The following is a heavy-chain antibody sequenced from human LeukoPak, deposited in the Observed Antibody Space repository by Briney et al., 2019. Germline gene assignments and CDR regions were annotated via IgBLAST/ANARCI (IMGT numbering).Heavy chain of an antibody. CDR1: GFTFSSYA. J-gene: IGHJ4*02. CDR2: ISGSGGST. Sequence: GGSLRLSCAASGFTFSSYAMSWVRQAPGKGLEWVSAISGSGGSTYYADSVKGRFTISRDNSKNTLYLQMNSLRAEDTAVYYCTKDLTRGYCSGGSCYFDYWGQGTLVTVSS. D-gene: IGHD2-15*01. V-gene: IGHV3-23*01. CDR3: TKDLTRGYCSGGSCYFDY.